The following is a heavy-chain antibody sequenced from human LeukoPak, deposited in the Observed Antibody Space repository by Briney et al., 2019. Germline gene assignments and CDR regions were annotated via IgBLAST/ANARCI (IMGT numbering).Heavy chain of an antibody. V-gene: IGHV3-23*01. D-gene: IGHD2-21*02. J-gene: IGHJ3*02. CDR3: AKRGDRVDAFDI. CDR1: GGTFSSYA. Sequence: SCKASGGTFSSYAMSWVRQAPGKGLEWVSAISGSGGSTYYADSVKGRFTISRDNSKNTLYLQMNSLRAEDTAVYYCAKRGDRVDAFDIWGQGTMVTVSS. CDR2: ISGSGGST.